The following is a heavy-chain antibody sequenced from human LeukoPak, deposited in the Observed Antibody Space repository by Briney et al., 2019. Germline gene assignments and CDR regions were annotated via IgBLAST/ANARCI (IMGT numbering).Heavy chain of an antibody. Sequence: SETLSLTCTVSGGSISSYYWSWIRQPPGKGLEWIGYIYYSGSTNYNPSLKSRVTISVDTSKNQFSLKLSSVTAADTAVYYCARPLYGDYGAFDIWGQGTMVTVSS. CDR3: ARPLYGDYGAFDI. J-gene: IGHJ3*02. D-gene: IGHD4-17*01. V-gene: IGHV4-59*08. CDR2: IYYSGST. CDR1: GGSISSYY.